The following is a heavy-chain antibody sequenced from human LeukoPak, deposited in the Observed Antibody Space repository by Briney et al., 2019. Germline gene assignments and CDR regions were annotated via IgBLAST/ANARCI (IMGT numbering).Heavy chain of an antibody. CDR2: IKQDGSEK. CDR3: AREHAGVSAFDI. J-gene: IGHJ3*02. D-gene: IGHD3-10*01. CDR1: GFTFSRYW. Sequence: GGSLRLSCVASGFTFSRYWMSWVRQAPGKGLEWVANIKQDGSEKYYVDSVKGRFTISRDNAKNTLYLQMNSLRGEDTAVYYCAREHAGVSAFDIWGQGTMVTVSS. V-gene: IGHV3-7*01.